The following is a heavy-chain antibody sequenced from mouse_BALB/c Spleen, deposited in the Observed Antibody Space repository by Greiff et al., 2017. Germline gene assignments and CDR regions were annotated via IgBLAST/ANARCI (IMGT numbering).Heavy chain of an antibody. J-gene: IGHJ3*01. V-gene: IGHV6-6*02. Sequence: EVKLMESGGGLVQPGGSMKLSCVASGFTFSNYWMNWVRQSPEKGLEWVAEIRLKSNNYATHYAESVKGRFTISRDDSKSSVYLQMNNLRAEDTGIYYCTSNPFAYWGQGTLVTVSA. CDR3: TSNPFAY. CDR2: IRLKSNNYAT. CDR1: GFTFSNYW.